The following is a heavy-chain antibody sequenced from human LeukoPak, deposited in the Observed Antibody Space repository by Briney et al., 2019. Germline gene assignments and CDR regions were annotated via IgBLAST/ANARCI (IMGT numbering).Heavy chain of an antibody. V-gene: IGHV1-46*01. J-gene: IGHJ5*02. Sequence: ASVKVSCKASGYTFTSYYMHWVRQAPGQGLEWMGIINPSGGSTSYAQKFQGRVTMTRDTSTSTVYMELSSLRSEDTAVYYCVRGVGRLLRTLRYNWNGRVDPWGQGTLVTVSS. CDR3: VRGVGRLLRTLRYNWNGRVDP. D-gene: IGHD1-20*01. CDR1: GYTFTSYY. CDR2: INPSGGST.